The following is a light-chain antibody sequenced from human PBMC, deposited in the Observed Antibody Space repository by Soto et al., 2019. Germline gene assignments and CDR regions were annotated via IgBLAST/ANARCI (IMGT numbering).Light chain of an antibody. J-gene: IGKJ4*01. Sequence: DIQMTQSPSSLSAFVGDRVTITCQASQDISNYLNWYQKQPGKAPKLLIYDASKLKIGVPSRFRGSGSGTDFSLTITSLQPEDIGTYYCQQYDNLPSFGGGTKVDI. CDR1: QDISNY. V-gene: IGKV1-33*01. CDR2: DAS. CDR3: QQYDNLPS.